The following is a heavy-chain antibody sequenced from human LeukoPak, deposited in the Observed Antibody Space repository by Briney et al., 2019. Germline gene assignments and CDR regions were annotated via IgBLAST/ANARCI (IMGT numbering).Heavy chain of an antibody. Sequence: GGSLRLSCAASGFTFSSYGIHWVRQAPAKGLEWVAFIRYDGQYEYYADSVKGRFTISRDNSKNTLYLQMNSLRPEDTAIYYCTEDQAYNWTYVRAIDYWGQGTLVSVSS. CDR1: GFTFSSYG. CDR3: TEDQAYNWTYVRAIDY. J-gene: IGHJ4*02. CDR2: IRYDGQYE. D-gene: IGHD1-7*01. V-gene: IGHV3-30*02.